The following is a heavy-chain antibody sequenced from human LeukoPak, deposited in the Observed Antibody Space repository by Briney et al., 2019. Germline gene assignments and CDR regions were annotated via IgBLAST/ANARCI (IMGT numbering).Heavy chain of an antibody. J-gene: IGHJ4*02. D-gene: IGHD6-13*01. V-gene: IGHV3-21*01. Sequence: GGSLRLSCAASGFTFSSYSMNWVRQAPGKGLEWVSSISSSSSCIYYADSVKGRFTISRDNAKNSLYLQMNSLRAEDTAVYYCARDLVAAAGNEGFDYWGQGTLVTVSS. CDR3: ARDLVAAAGNEGFDY. CDR2: ISSSSSCI. CDR1: GFTFSSYS.